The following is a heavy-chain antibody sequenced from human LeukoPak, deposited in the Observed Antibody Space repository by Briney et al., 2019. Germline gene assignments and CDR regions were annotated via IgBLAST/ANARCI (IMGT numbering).Heavy chain of an antibody. Sequence: SETLSLTCTVSGGSISSSSYYWGWIRQPPGKGLEWIGSIYYSGSTYYNPSLKSRVTMSVDTSKNQFSLKLSSVTAADTAVYYCARDTPVTSDAFDIWGQGTMVTVSS. V-gene: IGHV4-39*07. CDR1: GGSISSSSYY. D-gene: IGHD4-17*01. J-gene: IGHJ3*02. CDR3: ARDTPVTSDAFDI. CDR2: IYYSGST.